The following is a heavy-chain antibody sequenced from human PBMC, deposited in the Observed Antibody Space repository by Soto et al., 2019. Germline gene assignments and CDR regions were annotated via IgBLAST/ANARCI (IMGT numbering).Heavy chain of an antibody. J-gene: IGHJ4*02. V-gene: IGHV4-34*01. D-gene: IGHD3-10*01. CDR3: ARDKITVLCDD. CDR1: GGTFSGYY. Sequence: PSEPLSLPCAVYGGTFSGYYWTWIRQPPGTGLEWIGEINHSGSTNYNPSLKSRVPISVDTPKNQFSLKLISVTAADTAVYYCARDKITVLCDDWGEGTLVT. CDR2: INHSGST.